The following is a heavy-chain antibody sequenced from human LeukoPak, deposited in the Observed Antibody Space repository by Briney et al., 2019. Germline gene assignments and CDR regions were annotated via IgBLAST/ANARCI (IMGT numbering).Heavy chain of an antibody. D-gene: IGHD4-17*01. Sequence: PSETLSLTCTVSGGSISSYYWSWIRQPPGKGLEWIGYIYYSGSTNYNPSLKSRVTISVDTSKNQFSLKLSSVTAADTAVYYCATGDNRYYYYYMDVWGKGTTVTVSS. CDR3: ATGDNRYYYYYMDV. J-gene: IGHJ6*03. CDR2: IYYSGST. V-gene: IGHV4-59*01. CDR1: GGSISSYY.